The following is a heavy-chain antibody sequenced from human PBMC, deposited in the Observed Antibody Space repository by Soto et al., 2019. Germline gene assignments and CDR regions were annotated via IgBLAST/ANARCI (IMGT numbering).Heavy chain of an antibody. Sequence: QVQLQESGPGLVKPSETLSLTCTVSGDSISSDYWSWIRQTPGRGLEWIGYIFYSGSTNYNPCLKSRVTMSADRTKNHFSLHLTSVPAADTAVYYCVTGGDGYRFDSCGQGTLVTVSS. D-gene: IGHD2-21*02. V-gene: IGHV4-59*01. CDR3: VTGGDGYRFDS. CDR1: GDSISSDY. CDR2: IFYSGST. J-gene: IGHJ4*02.